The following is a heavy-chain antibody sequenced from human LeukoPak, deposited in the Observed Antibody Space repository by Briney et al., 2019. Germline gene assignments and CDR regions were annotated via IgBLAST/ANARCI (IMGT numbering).Heavy chain of an antibody. CDR2: IIPILGIA. CDR1: GGTFSSYA. D-gene: IGHD3-10*01. V-gene: IGHV1-69*04. CDR3: ARGYYYGSGSYQAFDY. Sequence: GSSVKVSCKASGGTFSSYAISWVRQAPGQGLEWMGRIIPILGIANYAQKLQGRVTITADKSTSTAYMELSSLRSEDTAVYYCARGYYYGSGSYQAFDYWGQGTLVTVSS. J-gene: IGHJ4*02.